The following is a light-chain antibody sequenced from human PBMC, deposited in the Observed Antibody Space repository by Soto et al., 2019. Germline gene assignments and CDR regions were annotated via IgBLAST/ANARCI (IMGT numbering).Light chain of an antibody. Sequence: SVLTQPASVSGSPGQSIAISCTGTSSVVGSHDLVSWYQQQSGKVPKLIIYDVSSRPSGVSNRFSGSKSGNTASLTISGLQAEDEADYYCSSFTSTTTYVFGTGTKVTVL. CDR2: DVS. J-gene: IGLJ1*01. CDR3: SSFTSTTTYV. CDR1: SSVVGSHDL. V-gene: IGLV2-14*02.